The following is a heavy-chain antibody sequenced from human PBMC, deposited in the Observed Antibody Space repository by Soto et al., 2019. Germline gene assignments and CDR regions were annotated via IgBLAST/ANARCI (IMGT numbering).Heavy chain of an antibody. CDR2: ISYDGSNK. Sequence: QVQLVESGGGVVQPGRSLRLSCAASGFTFSSYGMHWVRQAPGKGLEWVAVISYDGSNKYYADSVKGRFTISRDHSKNALYLQMNSLRAEDTAVYYCAKDAGTTEKDWGQGSLVTVSS. D-gene: IGHD4-17*01. CDR1: GFTFSSYG. V-gene: IGHV3-30*18. CDR3: AKDAGTTEKD. J-gene: IGHJ4*02.